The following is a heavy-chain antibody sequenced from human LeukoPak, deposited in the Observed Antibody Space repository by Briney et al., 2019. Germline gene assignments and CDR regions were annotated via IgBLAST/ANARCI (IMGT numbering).Heavy chain of an antibody. D-gene: IGHD3-22*01. Sequence: GESLKISCKGSGYSFISYWISWVRQMSGKGLEWMGTIDPSDSYTNYSPSFQGHVTISADKSISTAYLQWSSLKASDTAMYYCARTHYYYDTSGYYYPFDYWGQGTLVTVSS. J-gene: IGHJ4*02. V-gene: IGHV5-10-1*01. CDR2: IDPSDSYT. CDR3: ARTHYYYDTSGYYYPFDY. CDR1: GYSFISYW.